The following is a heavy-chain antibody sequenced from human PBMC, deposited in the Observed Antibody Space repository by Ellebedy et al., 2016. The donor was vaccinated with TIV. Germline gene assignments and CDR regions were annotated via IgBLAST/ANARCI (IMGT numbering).Heavy chain of an antibody. Sequence: GESLKISCAASGFTFSTYAMAWVRQTPGKGLEGVSGVLGNGRTTYYADSVKGRFTISRDNSKNTLYMQMNSLRDEDTAIYYCAKDQVGGDGRWVFDIWGQGTMVTVSS. CDR3: AKDQVGGDGRWVFDI. CDR2: VLGNGRTT. J-gene: IGHJ3*02. CDR1: GFTFSTYA. V-gene: IGHV3-23*01. D-gene: IGHD3-16*01.